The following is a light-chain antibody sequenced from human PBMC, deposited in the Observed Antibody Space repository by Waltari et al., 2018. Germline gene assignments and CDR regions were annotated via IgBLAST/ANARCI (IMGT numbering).Light chain of an antibody. CDR1: QSVSTS. J-gene: IGKJ5*01. Sequence: EIVLTQSPATLSLSPGERATLSCRASQSVSTSLGWYQRKPGQAPRLLIYDVSSRATVIPASFSGSWSGTDFPLTISSLEPEDFAVYYCQQRSNWPSITFGQGTRLEIK. CDR2: DVS. V-gene: IGKV3-11*01. CDR3: QQRSNWPSIT.